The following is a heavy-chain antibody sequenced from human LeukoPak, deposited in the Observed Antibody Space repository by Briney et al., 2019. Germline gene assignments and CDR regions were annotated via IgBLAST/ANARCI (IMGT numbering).Heavy chain of an antibody. CDR2: ISSSSTI. V-gene: IGHV3-48*01. J-gene: IGHJ4*02. CDR1: GFTFSSYS. D-gene: IGHD4-17*01. Sequence: GGSLRLSCAASGFTFSSYSVNWVRQAPGKGLEWVPYISSSSTIYYADSVKGRFTISRDNAKNSLYLQMNSLRAEDTAVYYCARDSYGDYSFDYWGQGTLVTVSS. CDR3: ARDSYGDYSFDY.